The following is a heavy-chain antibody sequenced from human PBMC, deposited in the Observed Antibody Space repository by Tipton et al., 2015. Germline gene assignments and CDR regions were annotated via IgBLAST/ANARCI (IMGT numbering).Heavy chain of an antibody. Sequence: QLVQSGAEVKKPGSSVKVSCKASGGTFSSYAISWVRQAPGQGLEWMGTIYPGDSETRYNPSFQGQVAISADKSITTAYLQWRSLRASDTAMYYCVRRARRVGSHSYPYYFDYWGQGTLVPVSS. J-gene: IGHJ4*02. CDR1: GGTFSSYA. CDR3: VRRARRVGSHSYPYYFDY. CDR2: IYPGDSET. D-gene: IGHD1-26*01. V-gene: IGHV5-51*01.